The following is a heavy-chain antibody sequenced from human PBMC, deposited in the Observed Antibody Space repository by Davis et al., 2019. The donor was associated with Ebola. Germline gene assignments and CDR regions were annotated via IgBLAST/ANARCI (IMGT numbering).Heavy chain of an antibody. J-gene: IGHJ6*02. D-gene: IGHD2-15*01. Sequence: ASAKVSCKASGYTFTSYYMHWVRQAPGQGLEWMGIINPSGGSTSYAQKFQGRVTMTRDTSTSTVYMELSSLRSEDTAVYYCAREDIVVVVASPSDNYYYGMDVWGQGTTVTVSS. CDR2: INPSGGST. CDR1: GYTFTSYY. V-gene: IGHV1-46*01. CDR3: AREDIVVVVASPSDNYYYGMDV.